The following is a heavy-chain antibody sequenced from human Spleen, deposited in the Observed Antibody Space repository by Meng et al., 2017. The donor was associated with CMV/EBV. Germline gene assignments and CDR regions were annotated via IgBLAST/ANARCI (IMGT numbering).Heavy chain of an antibody. CDR3: ARGPQVSWLRSRFAAFDI. V-gene: IGHV4-34*01. CDR2: VNHSGGT. Sequence: SETLSLTCAVYGASFSTYYWTWIRQAPGKGLEWTGEVNHSGGTNYNPSLKSRVTISIDTSKSQFSLKLRSVTAADTAVYFCARGPQVSWLRSRFAAFDIWGQGTMVTVSS. J-gene: IGHJ3*02. CDR1: GASFSTYY. D-gene: IGHD5-12*01.